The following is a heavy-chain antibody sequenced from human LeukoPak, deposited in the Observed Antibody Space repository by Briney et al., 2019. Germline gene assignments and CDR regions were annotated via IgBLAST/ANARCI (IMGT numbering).Heavy chain of an antibody. D-gene: IGHD3-10*01. V-gene: IGHV1-69*05. CDR3: AGVFGSPLAYAFDI. J-gene: IGHJ3*02. Sequence: VASVKVSCKASGGTFGSYAISWVRQAPGQGLEWMGRIIPIFGTANYAQKFQGRVTITTDESTSTAYMELSSLRSGGTAVYYCAGVFGSPLAYAFDIWGQGTMVTVSS. CDR1: GGTFGSYA. CDR2: IIPIFGTA.